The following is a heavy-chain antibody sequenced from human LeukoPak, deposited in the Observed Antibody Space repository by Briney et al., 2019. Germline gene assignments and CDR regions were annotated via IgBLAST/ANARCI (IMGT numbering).Heavy chain of an antibody. CDR2: ISSSSSNI. J-gene: IGHJ4*02. V-gene: IGHV3-21*06. CDR3: VRGLIDY. Sequence: PGGSLRLSCAATGFCFSTYTMNWVRQAPGKGLEWVSSISSSSSNIYYEDSMKGRFTISRDNAKNSLYLQLNSLTAEDTAVYYCVRGLIDYWGQGTLVTVSS. D-gene: IGHD6-19*01. CDR1: GFCFSTYT.